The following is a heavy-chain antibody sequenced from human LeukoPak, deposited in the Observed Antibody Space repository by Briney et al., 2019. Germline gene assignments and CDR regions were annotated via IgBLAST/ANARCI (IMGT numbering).Heavy chain of an antibody. V-gene: IGHV3-30-3*01. CDR1: GFTFSSYA. D-gene: IGHD3-22*01. Sequence: GGSLRLSCAASGFTFSSYAMHWVRQAPGKGLEWVAVISYNGSNKYYADSVKGRFTISRDNSKNTLYLQMNSLRAEDTAVYYCARMIYDIDAFDIWGQGTMVTVSS. CDR3: ARMIYDIDAFDI. J-gene: IGHJ3*02. CDR2: ISYNGSNK.